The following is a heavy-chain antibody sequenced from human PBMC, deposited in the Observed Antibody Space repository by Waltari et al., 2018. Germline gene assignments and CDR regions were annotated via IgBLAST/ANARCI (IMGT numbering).Heavy chain of an antibody. V-gene: IGHV2-5*02. J-gene: IGHJ4*02. Sequence: TLKESAPTLVKPTETLTLTCTFSGFSLSPSGVGVGWIRQPPGKALEWLALIYWDEDKRYSPSLESRLTITKDTSKNHVVLTMTNMDPVDTATYYCAHTTYDSSGFYPYFDYWGQGTLVTVSS. CDR2: IYWDEDK. CDR1: GFSLSPSGVG. CDR3: AHTTYDSSGFYPYFDY. D-gene: IGHD3-22*01.